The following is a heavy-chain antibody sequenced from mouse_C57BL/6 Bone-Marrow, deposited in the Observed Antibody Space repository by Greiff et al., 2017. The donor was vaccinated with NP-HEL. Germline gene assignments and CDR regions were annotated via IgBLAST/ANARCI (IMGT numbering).Heavy chain of an antibody. V-gene: IGHV5-9-1*02. CDR3: TRDRHYYYGSSPFAY. CDR1: GFTFSSYA. J-gene: IGHJ3*01. CDR2: ISSGGDYI. D-gene: IGHD1-1*01. Sequence: EVMLVESGEGLVKPGGSLKLSCAASGFTFSSYAMSWVRQTPEKRLEWVAYISSGGDYIYYADTVKGRFTISRDNARNTLYLQMSSLKSEDTAMYYCTRDRHYYYGSSPFAYWGQGTLVTVSA.